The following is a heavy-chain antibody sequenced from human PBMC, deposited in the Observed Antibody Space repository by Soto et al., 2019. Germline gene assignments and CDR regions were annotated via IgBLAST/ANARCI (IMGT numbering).Heavy chain of an antibody. CDR2: IDPSDSYV. CDR1: GYSFTAYW. J-gene: IGHJ4*02. CDR3: TRRASSSFYHFDF. Sequence: PGESLKISCQASGYSFTAYWITWVRQRPGKGLEWMATIDPSDSYVDYSPSFRGHVTFSVDRSITTVYLQWNSLKASDSAMYFCTRRASSSFYHFDFWGQGALVTVSS. D-gene: IGHD2-2*01. V-gene: IGHV5-10-1*01.